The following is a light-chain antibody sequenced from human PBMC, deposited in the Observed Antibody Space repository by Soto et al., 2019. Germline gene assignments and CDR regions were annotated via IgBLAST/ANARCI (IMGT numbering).Light chain of an antibody. V-gene: IGKV1-5*03. CDR1: QTISSW. CDR2: KAS. Sequence: DIQMTQSPSTLSGAVGDRVTMTCRASQTISSWLAWYQQKPGKAPKLLIYKASTLKSGVPPRFSGSGSGSDFTLAISSLQPEDSATYYCLQDINYPWTFGQGTKVDI. J-gene: IGKJ1*01. CDR3: LQDINYPWT.